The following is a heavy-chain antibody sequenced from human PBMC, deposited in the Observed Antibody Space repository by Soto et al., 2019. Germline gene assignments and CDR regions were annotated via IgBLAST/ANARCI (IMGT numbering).Heavy chain of an antibody. CDR2: IGTAGDT. CDR1: GFTFSNYD. J-gene: IGHJ6*02. V-gene: IGHV3-13*01. D-gene: IGHD3-3*01. CDR3: ARGAIFGGYYYYGMDI. Sequence: EVQLVESGGGLVQPGGSLRLSCAASGFTFSNYDMHWVRQSTGKGLEWVSVIGTAGDTYYPGSVKGRFTISRENAKNSLYLQMNSLRAGDTAVYYCARGAIFGGYYYYGMDIWGQGTTVTVSS.